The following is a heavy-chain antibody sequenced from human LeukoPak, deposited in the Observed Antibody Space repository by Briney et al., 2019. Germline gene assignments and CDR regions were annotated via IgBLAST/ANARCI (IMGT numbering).Heavy chain of an antibody. Sequence: GESLKISCKGSGYKFNAYWIAWVRQMPGKGLEWMGIIYPGDSDTRYSPSFQGQVTISADKSISTAYLQWSSLKASDTAMYYCASNMGYCSSTSCYAFGYWGQGTLVTVSS. CDR1: GYKFNAYW. CDR3: ASNMGYCSSTSCYAFGY. J-gene: IGHJ4*02. D-gene: IGHD2-2*01. V-gene: IGHV5-51*01. CDR2: IYPGDSDT.